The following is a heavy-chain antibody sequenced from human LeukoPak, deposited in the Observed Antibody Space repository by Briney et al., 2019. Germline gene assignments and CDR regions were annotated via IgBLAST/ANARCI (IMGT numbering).Heavy chain of an antibody. CDR1: GFTVSSNY. V-gene: IGHV3-53*03. Sequence: PGWSLTLSCAASGFTVSSNYMSWVRQPPAKGLEGVSGIYNGGSTYYAESVKGQFTISRDNSKNKLYLEMPSVRAEDTAVYYCARATVVKNAFDIWGGGRMVAVCS. CDR3: ARATVVKNAFDI. CDR2: IYNGGST. D-gene: IGHD4-23*01. J-gene: IGHJ3*02.